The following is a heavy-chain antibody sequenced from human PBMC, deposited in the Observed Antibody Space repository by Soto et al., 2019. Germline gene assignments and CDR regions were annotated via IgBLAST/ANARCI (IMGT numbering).Heavy chain of an antibody. CDR3: ARVGPWVPYYYDSSPYTFESWFDP. V-gene: IGHV4-38-2*01. J-gene: IGHJ5*02. D-gene: IGHD3-22*01. CDR2: LYHGRST. Sequence: SETLSLTCAVSGYSISSGYYWGCLRQPPGKGLEWVWSLYHGRSTYYNPSIKSPVTLSIDMTNNPASLLLTSVTAADTAVTYHARVGPWVPYYYDSSPYTFESWFDPWGQGTLVTVSS. CDR1: GYSISSGYY.